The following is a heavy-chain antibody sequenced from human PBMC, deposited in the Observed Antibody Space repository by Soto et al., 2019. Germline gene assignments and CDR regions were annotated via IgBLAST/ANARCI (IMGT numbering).Heavy chain of an antibody. J-gene: IGHJ4*02. Sequence: CGAAEGISPHWVMSCISQAPGKGLEWISYISKDSGRATRYADSVKGRFTISRDNAKNSLFLQMNNLTVEDTAVYYCAKENWANPDYWGQGTLVTVYS. CDR2: ISKDSGRAT. V-gene: IGHV3-11*01. CDR1: EGISPHWV. CDR3: AKENWANPDY. D-gene: IGHD7-27*01.